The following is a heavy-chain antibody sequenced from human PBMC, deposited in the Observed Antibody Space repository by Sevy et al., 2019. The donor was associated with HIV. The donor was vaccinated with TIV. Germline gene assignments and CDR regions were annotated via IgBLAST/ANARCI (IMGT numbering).Heavy chain of an antibody. CDR3: AKRSGIVGATKGAFDI. V-gene: IGHV3-23*01. CDR1: GFTFSSYA. J-gene: IGHJ3*02. D-gene: IGHD1-26*01. Sequence: GGSLRLSCAASGFTFSSYAMSWVRQAPGKGLEWVSAISGSGGSTYYADSVKGRFTISRDNSKNTLYLHMNSLRAEDTAVYYCAKRSGIVGATKGAFDIWGQGTMVTVSS. CDR2: ISGSGGST.